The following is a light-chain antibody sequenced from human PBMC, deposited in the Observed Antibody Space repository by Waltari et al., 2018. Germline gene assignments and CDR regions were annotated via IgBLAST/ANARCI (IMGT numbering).Light chain of an antibody. V-gene: IGKV3-20*01. J-gene: IGKJ4*01. CDR3: QQYHSSPPT. CDR2: DAS. CDR1: QSVSSSY. Sequence: EIVLTQSPGTLSLSPGERATLSCRASQSVSSSYLAWYQQKPGQAPRLLIYDASSRATGIADRFSGRGSGTDFTLTINRLEPEDFAVYYCQQYHSSPPTFGGGTKVEIK.